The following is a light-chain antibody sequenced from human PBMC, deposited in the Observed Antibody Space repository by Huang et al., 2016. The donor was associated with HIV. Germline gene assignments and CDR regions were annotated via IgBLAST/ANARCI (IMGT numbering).Light chain of an antibody. V-gene: IGKV3-15*01. Sequence: EIVMTQSPATLSVSPGERATLSCRASQSVNNNLAWYQQKPGQAPRRLIHGASTRATGISARFSGSGSGTDFTLTINSLQSEDFATYYCQQYNNWPPYTFGQGTKLEIK. CDR1: QSVNNN. CDR2: GAS. CDR3: QQYNNWPPYT. J-gene: IGKJ2*01.